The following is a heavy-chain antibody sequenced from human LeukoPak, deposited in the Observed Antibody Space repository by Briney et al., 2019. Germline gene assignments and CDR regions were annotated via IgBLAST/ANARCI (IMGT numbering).Heavy chain of an antibody. CDR1: DGSISPYY. D-gene: IGHD6-19*01. CDR3: ARFHSGPSGWYVLWYFDL. CDR2: IYFSGST. J-gene: IGHJ2*01. V-gene: IGHV4-59*01. Sequence: PSETLSLTCTVSDGSISPYYWSWIRQPPGKGLECIGYIYFSGSTNYNPSLKSRVTISVDTSKNQFSLKLTSVTAADTAVYYCARFHSGPSGWYVLWYFDLWGRGTLVTVSS.